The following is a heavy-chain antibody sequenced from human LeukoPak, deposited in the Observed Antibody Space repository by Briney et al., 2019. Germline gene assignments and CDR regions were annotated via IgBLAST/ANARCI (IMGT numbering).Heavy chain of an antibody. D-gene: IGHD1-1*01. CDR2: ICSGDSAN. V-gene: IGHV5-51*01. J-gene: IGHJ4*02. CDR3: ARTHRYNWNDDY. CDR1: GSTFTSYW. Sequence: GASLHLSRQGSGSTFTSYWIGRVRPLPGKGLEWTGIICSGDSANRDSPSFQGQVTSSADKSISTAYLQGSSLKASDTAMEYWARTHRYNWNDDYWGQGTLVTVSS.